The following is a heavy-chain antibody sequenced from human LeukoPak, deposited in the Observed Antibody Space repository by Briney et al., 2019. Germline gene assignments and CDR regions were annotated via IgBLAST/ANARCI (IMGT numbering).Heavy chain of an antibody. CDR1: GFTFDDYG. Sequence: PGGSLRLSCAASGFTFDDYGMSWVRQAPGKGLEWVSGINWNGGSTGYADSVKGRFTISRDNAKNSLYLQMNSLRAEDTALYHCARDYGEGVPGEPLEYNWFDPWGQGTLVTVSS. V-gene: IGHV3-20*01. J-gene: IGHJ5*02. CDR3: ARDYGEGVPGEPLEYNWFDP. CDR2: INWNGGST. D-gene: IGHD3-10*01.